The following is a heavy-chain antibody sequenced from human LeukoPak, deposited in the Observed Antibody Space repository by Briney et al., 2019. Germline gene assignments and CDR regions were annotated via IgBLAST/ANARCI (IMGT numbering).Heavy chain of an antibody. Sequence: ASVKASCKASGGTFSSYAISWVRQAPGQGLEWMGRIIPILGIANYAQKFQGRVTITADKSTSTAYMELSSLRSEDTAVYYCARGIAVAGTFYYYYGMDVWGQGTTVTVSS. CDR1: GGTFSSYA. J-gene: IGHJ6*02. D-gene: IGHD6-19*01. V-gene: IGHV1-69*04. CDR3: ARGIAVAGTFYYYYGMDV. CDR2: IIPILGIA.